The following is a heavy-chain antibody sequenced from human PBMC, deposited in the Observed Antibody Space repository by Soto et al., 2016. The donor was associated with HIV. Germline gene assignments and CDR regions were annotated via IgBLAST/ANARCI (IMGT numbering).Heavy chain of an antibody. CDR1: GGTFNSYA. CDR2: IIPMFDTT. CDR3: ARGSVLSAFDI. V-gene: IGHV1-69*13. J-gene: IGHJ3*02. Sequence: QVQLVQSGTGVKKPGSSVKVSCTASGGTFNSYALSWVRQAPGQGLEWMGVIIPMFDTTNYAQNFQGRVTITADESTSTAYMELNSLTFDDTAVYYCARGSVLSAFDIWGQGTLVIVSS.